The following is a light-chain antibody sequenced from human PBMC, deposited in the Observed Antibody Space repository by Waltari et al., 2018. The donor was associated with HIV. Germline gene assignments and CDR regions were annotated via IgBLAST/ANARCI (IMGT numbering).Light chain of an antibody. CDR1: QSVSSS. V-gene: IGKV3-11*01. CDR3: QQRGNWRIT. J-gene: IGKJ5*01. CDR2: DAS. Sequence: EIVLTQSPATLSLSPGERATLSCRASQSVSSSLDWYQQQSGQPPRLLICDASDRATGIPARFSGSGSGTDFTLTISSLEPEDFAVYYCQQRGNWRITFGQGTRLEIK.